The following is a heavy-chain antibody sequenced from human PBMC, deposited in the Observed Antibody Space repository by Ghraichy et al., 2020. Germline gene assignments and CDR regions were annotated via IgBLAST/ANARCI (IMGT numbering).Heavy chain of an antibody. CDR2: INHSGST. CDR1: GGSFSGYY. Sequence: SETLSLTCAVYGGSFSGYYWSWIRQPPGKGLEWIGEINHSGSTNYNPSLKSRVTISVDTSKNQFSLKLSSVTAADTAVYYCATGNRYGSGSYYRPKWDLGMDVWGQGTTVTVSS. J-gene: IGHJ6*02. D-gene: IGHD3-10*01. CDR3: ATGNRYGSGSYYRPKWDLGMDV. V-gene: IGHV4-34*01.